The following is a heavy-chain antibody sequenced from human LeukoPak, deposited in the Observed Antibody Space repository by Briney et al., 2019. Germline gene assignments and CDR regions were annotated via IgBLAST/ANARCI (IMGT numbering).Heavy chain of an antibody. Sequence: RWASVTVSCKASGYTFTGYYMHWVRQAPGQGLEWMGWINPNSGGTNYAQKFQGRVTMTRDTSISTAYMELSRLRSDDTAVYYCARDTFFGLRFLEWAYWGQGTLVTVSS. D-gene: IGHD3-3*01. CDR2: INPNSGGT. CDR1: GYTFTGYY. V-gene: IGHV1-2*02. CDR3: ARDTFFGLRFLEWAY. J-gene: IGHJ4*02.